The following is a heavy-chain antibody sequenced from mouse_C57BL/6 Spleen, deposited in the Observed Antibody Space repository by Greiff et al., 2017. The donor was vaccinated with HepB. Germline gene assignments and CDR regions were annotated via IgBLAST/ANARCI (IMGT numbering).Heavy chain of an antibody. V-gene: IGHV3-6*01. CDR1: GYSITSGYY. CDR3: ARDRDYVYWYFDV. CDR2: ISYDGSN. D-gene: IGHD1-1*02. Sequence: EVQLQESGPGLVKPSQSLSLTCSVTGYSITSGYYWNWIRQFPGNKLEWMGYISYDGSNNYNPSLKNRISITRDTSKNQFFLKLNSVTTEDTATYYCARDRDYVYWYFDVWGTGTTVTVSS. J-gene: IGHJ1*03.